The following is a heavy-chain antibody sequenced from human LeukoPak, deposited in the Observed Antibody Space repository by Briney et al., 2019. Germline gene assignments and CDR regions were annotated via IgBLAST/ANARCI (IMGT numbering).Heavy chain of an antibody. Sequence: SETLSLTCTVSGGSISSYYWSWIRQPPGKGLEWIGYIYYSGSTSYNPSLKSRVTISVDTSKNQFSLKLSSVTAADTAVYYCASDSGYAWDYFDYWGQGTLVTVSS. CDR1: GGSISSYY. D-gene: IGHD3-22*01. V-gene: IGHV4-59*01. CDR2: IYYSGST. J-gene: IGHJ4*02. CDR3: ASDSGYAWDYFDY.